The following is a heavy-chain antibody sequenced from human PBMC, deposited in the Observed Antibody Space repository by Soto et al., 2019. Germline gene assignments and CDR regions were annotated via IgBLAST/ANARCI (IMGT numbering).Heavy chain of an antibody. CDR2: IKHDGSVK. CDR3: ARAPYINAWYRFDL. CDR1: GFTFSGYW. J-gene: IGHJ5*02. V-gene: IGHV3-7*03. D-gene: IGHD6-13*01. Sequence: GGSLRLSCEASGFTFSGYWMSWVRQAPGKGLEWVADIKHDGSVKFYVDSVKGRFTISRDNAKKLPYLQMSGLRAEDTALYYCARAPYINAWYRFDLWGQGTLVTVSS.